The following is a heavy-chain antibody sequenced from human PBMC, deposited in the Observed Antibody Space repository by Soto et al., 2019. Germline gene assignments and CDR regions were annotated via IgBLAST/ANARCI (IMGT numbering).Heavy chain of an antibody. Sequence: PGGSLRLSCAASGFTFSSYGMHWVRQAPGKGLEWVAVIRYDGSNKYYADSVKGRFTISRDNSKNTLYLQMNSLRAEDTAVYYCAREVGYYDSSGYQAFDYWGQGTLVTVSS. CDR2: IRYDGSNK. CDR1: GFTFSSYG. J-gene: IGHJ4*02. D-gene: IGHD3-22*01. CDR3: AREVGYYDSSGYQAFDY. V-gene: IGHV3-33*01.